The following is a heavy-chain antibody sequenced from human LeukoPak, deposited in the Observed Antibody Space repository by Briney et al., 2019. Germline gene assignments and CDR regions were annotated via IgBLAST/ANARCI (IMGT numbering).Heavy chain of an antibody. Sequence: ASAKVSCKVSGYTLTELSMHWVRQAPGKGLEWMGGFDPEDGETIYAQKFQGRVTMTRDTSTSTVYMELSSLRSEDTAVYYCARATDSSGYYYSDWGQGTLVTVSS. CDR3: ARATDSSGYYYSD. CDR2: FDPEDGET. D-gene: IGHD3-22*01. J-gene: IGHJ4*02. V-gene: IGHV1-24*01. CDR1: GYTLTELS.